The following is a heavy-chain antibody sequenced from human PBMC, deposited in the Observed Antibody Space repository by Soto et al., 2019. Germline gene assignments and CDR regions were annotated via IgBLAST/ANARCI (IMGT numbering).Heavy chain of an antibody. CDR2: ISGSGGST. J-gene: IGHJ6*02. V-gene: IGHV3-23*01. Sequence: HPGGSLRLSCAASGFTFSSYAMSWVRQAPGKGLEWVSAISGSGGSTYYADSVKGRFTISRDNSKNTLYLQMNSLRAEDTAVYYCAKSSRYYDFWSGPPYYYGMDVWGQGTTVTVSS. CDR1: GFTFSSYA. D-gene: IGHD3-3*01. CDR3: AKSSRYYDFWSGPPYYYGMDV.